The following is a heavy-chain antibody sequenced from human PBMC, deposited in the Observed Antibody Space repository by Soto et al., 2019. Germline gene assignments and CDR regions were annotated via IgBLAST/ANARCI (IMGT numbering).Heavy chain of an antibody. J-gene: IGHJ4*02. D-gene: IGHD1-1*01. Sequence: PGGSLRLSCAASGFTFSSYWMSWVRQAPGKGLEWVANIKQDGSEKYYVDSVKGRFTISRDNAKNSLYLQMNSLRAEDTAVYYCARDRLEPFPPPMDYWGQGTLVTVSS. CDR3: ARDRLEPFPPPMDY. V-gene: IGHV3-7*01. CDR1: GFTFSSYW. CDR2: IKQDGSEK.